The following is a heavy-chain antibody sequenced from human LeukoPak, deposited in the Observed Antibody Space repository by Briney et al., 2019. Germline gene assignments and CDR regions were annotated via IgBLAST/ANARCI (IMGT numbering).Heavy chain of an antibody. J-gene: IGHJ4*02. D-gene: IGHD1-1*01. CDR2: IRGDGSRT. CDR1: GFTFDDYS. Sequence: GGSLRLSCAASGFTFDDYSMHWVRQAPGKGLEWVSLIRGDGSRTFYADSVKGRFTISRDNSKNSLYLQMNSLRTEDTAFYYCAKEKGTIYFDYWGQGTLVTVSS. V-gene: IGHV3-43*01. CDR3: AKEKGTIYFDY.